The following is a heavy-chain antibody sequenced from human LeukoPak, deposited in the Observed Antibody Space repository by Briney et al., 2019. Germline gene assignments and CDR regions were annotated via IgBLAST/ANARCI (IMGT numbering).Heavy chain of an antibody. CDR3: VTDIRSGWRNY. D-gene: IGHD6-19*01. CDR2: IDPEDGEA. J-gene: IGHJ4*02. V-gene: IGHV1-24*01. CDR1: GYSLSEVS. Sequence: WASVKVSCTVSGYSLSEVSTHWVRQAPGKGLEWMGGIDPEDGEAIFAQTIQGRVTMTEDTSIDTAYMELRSLRSEDTAVYYCVTDIRSGWRNYWGQGTLITVSS.